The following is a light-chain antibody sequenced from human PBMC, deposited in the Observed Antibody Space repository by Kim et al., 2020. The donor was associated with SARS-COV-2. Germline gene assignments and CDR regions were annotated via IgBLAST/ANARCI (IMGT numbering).Light chain of an antibody. CDR2: GDN. CDR1: SSNIGAGNE. V-gene: IGLV1-40*01. CDR3: QSFDSSLSEGV. J-gene: IGLJ2*01. Sequence: RVTISCTESSSNIGAGNEVHWYQQLPGTAPKLLIYGDNNRPSGVPDRFSGSKSGTSASLAITGLQAEDDADYYCQSFDSSLSEGVFGGGTQLTVL.